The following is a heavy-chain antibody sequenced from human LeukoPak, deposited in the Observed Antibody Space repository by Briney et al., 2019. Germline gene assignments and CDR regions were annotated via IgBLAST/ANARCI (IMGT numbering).Heavy chain of an antibody. CDR1: GFTFSSYA. CDR3: AKDPGYCSGGSCHYFDY. J-gene: IGHJ4*02. Sequence: GGSLRLSCAASGFTFSSYATHWVRQAPAKGLEWVAVISYDGSNKYYTDSVKGRFSISRDNSKNTLYLQMNSLRAEDTAVYYCAKDPGYCSGGSCHYFDYWGQGTLVTVSS. D-gene: IGHD2-15*01. CDR2: ISYDGSNK. V-gene: IGHV3-30*18.